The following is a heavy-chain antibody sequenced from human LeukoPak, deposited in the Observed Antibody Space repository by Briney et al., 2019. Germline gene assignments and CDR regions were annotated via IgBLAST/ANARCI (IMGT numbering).Heavy chain of an antibody. CDR2: ISYSGST. J-gene: IGHJ5*02. Sequence: SETLSLTCTVSGGSISSYYWIWIRQPPGKGLEWIGYISYSGSTNYNPSLSSRVTMSIDTSKNQISLRLKSVTAADTAVYYCARGARSGIVGWSDPWGQGTLVTVSS. CDR1: GGSISSYY. CDR3: ARGARSGIVGWSDP. D-gene: IGHD6-25*01. V-gene: IGHV4-59*01.